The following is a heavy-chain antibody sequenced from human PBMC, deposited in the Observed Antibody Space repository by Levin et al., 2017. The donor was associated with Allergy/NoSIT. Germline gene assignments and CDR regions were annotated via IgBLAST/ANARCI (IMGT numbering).Heavy chain of an antibody. Sequence: TSETLSLTCTVSGGSISSYYWSWIRQPPGKGLEWIGYIYYSGSTNYNPSLKSRVTISVDTSKNQFSLKLSSVTAADTAVYYCARVYSSSWYDPHWYFDRWGRGTLVTVSS. CDR1: GGSISSYY. CDR3: ARVYSSSWYDPHWYFDR. CDR2: IYYSGST. D-gene: IGHD6-13*01. V-gene: IGHV4-59*01. J-gene: IGHJ2*01.